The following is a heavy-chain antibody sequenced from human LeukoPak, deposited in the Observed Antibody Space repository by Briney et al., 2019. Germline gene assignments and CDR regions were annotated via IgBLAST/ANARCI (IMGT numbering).Heavy chain of an antibody. CDR2: INAGNGNT. CDR1: GYTFSSYG. Sequence: ASVKVSCKASGYTFSSYGIHWVRQAPGQRLEWMGWINAGNGNTKYSQKFQGRVTVTTDTSASTAYMELSSLRSEHTAVYYCARCGYSDAWSCDHWGQGTLVTVSS. V-gene: IGHV1-3*01. CDR3: ARCGYSDAWSCDH. J-gene: IGHJ5*02. D-gene: IGHD5-18*01.